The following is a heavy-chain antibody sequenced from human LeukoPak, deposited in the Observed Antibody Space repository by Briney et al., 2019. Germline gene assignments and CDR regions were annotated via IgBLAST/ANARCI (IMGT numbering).Heavy chain of an antibody. CDR3: ARDLDRYTDAFEI. J-gene: IGHJ3*02. Sequence: SETLSLTCTVSGGSISSGSYYWNWIRQPAGKGLEWIGRFYTSGSTNYNPSLKSRVTISIDTSKNQFSLKLSSVTAADTAVYYCARDLDRYTDAFEIWGQGTMVTVSS. V-gene: IGHV4-61*02. CDR1: GGSISSGSYY. CDR2: FYTSGST. D-gene: IGHD1-14*01.